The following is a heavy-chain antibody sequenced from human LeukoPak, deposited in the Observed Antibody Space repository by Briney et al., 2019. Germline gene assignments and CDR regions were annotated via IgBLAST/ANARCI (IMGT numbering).Heavy chain of an antibody. CDR3: ARVTANSGWYFDL. CDR1: GGSISSYY. CDR2: ISYSGNT. D-gene: IGHD5-18*01. Sequence: SETLSLTCTVSGGSISSYYWNWIRQPPGKGLEWIGYISYSGNTNYNPSLKSRVTMSVDTSKNQFSLKLSSVTAADTAVYYCARVTANSGWYFDLWGRGTLVTVSS. J-gene: IGHJ2*01. V-gene: IGHV4-59*01.